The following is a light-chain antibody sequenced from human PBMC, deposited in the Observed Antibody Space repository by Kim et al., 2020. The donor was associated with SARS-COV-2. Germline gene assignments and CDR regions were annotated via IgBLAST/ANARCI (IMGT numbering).Light chain of an antibody. V-gene: IGKV4-1*01. CDR1: QSVLYSSNNKNY. J-gene: IGKJ4*01. Sequence: DIVMTQSQDSLAVYLGERATINCKSSQSVLYSSNNKNYLAWYQQKPGQPPKLLIYWASTRESGVPDRFSGSGSGTDFTLTISSLQAEDVAVYYCQQYYSTPTFGGETKVVIK. CDR2: WAS. CDR3: QQYYSTPT.